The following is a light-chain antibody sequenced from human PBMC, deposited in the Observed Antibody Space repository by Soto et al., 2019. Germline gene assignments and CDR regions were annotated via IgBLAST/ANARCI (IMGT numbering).Light chain of an antibody. V-gene: IGLV2-14*01. Sequence: QSVLTQPASMSGSPGQSITISCAGTRDDIGAYDYVSWYQQHPGNAPQLLVTEVTNRSSGVSDRCSGSKSGNTASLTISGLQAEDEADYYCNSYANSSAVVFGGGTKVTVL. CDR3: NSYANSSAVV. CDR1: RDDIGAYDY. CDR2: EVT. J-gene: IGLJ2*01.